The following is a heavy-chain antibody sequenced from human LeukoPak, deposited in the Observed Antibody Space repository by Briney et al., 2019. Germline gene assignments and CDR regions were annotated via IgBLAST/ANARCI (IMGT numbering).Heavy chain of an antibody. D-gene: IGHD3-16*02. CDR3: RLDF. CDR2: VYYTGTT. J-gene: IGHJ4*02. V-gene: IGHV4-59*01. CDR1: GGSISPYY. Sequence: SETLSLTCTVSGGSISPYYWSWVRQPPQKGLEWIGYVYYTGTTKYRPSLKSRVTMSVDMSKNQFSLRLASVTPSDTGVYFYRLDFWGQGIPVTVSS.